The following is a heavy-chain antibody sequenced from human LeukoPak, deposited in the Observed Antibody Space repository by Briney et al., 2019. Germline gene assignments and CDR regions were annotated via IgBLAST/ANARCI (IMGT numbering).Heavy chain of an antibody. J-gene: IGHJ4*02. V-gene: IGHV4-39*02. CDR3: AREHSYYYDSSGYYGRLFYLDY. D-gene: IGHD3-22*01. Sequence: SETLSLTCTVSGGSISSSSYYWGWIRQPPGKGLEWIGSIYYSGSTYYNPSLKSRVTISVDTSKNQFSLKLSSVTAADTAVYYCAREHSYYYDSSGYYGRLFYLDYWGQGTLVTVSS. CDR2: IYYSGST. CDR1: GGSISSSSYY.